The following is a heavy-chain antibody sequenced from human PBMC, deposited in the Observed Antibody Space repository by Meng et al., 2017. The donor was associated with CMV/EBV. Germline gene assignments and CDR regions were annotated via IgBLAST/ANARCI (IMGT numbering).Heavy chain of an antibody. Sequence: SETLSLTCTVSGYSISSGYYWGWIRQPPGKGLEWIGSTCHSGSTYYNPSLKSRVTISVDTSKNQFSLKLSSVTAADTAVYYCARDDCSGGSCYGYWGQGTLVTVSS. V-gene: IGHV4-38-2*02. CDR2: TCHSGST. D-gene: IGHD2-15*01. CDR3: ARDDCSGGSCYGY. J-gene: IGHJ4*02. CDR1: GYSISSGYY.